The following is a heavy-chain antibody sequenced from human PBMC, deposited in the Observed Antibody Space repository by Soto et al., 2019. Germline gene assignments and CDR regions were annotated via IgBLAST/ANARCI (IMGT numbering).Heavy chain of an antibody. CDR2: INPNSGGT. CDR1: GYTFTGYY. J-gene: IGHJ6*02. V-gene: IGHV1-2*04. Sequence: ASVKVSCKASGYTFTGYYMHWVRQAPGQGLEWMGWINPNSGGTNYAQKFQGWVTMTRDTSISTAYMELSRLRSDDTAVYYCARDFPKYGYCSGGSCYSNYGMDVWGQGTTVTVS. D-gene: IGHD2-15*01. CDR3: ARDFPKYGYCSGGSCYSNYGMDV.